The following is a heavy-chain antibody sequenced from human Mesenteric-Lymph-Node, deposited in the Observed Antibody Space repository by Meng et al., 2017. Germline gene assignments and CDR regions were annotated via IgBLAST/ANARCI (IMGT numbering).Heavy chain of an antibody. D-gene: IGHD2-21*02. CDR3: ARVVTALWGYYFDY. CDR2: IHYSGTT. V-gene: IGHV4-30-4*01. CDR1: DGFTTRDDYY. Sequence: QVQLQESGPGLVKPSQTLSLTCNVSDGFTTRDDYYWSWIRQPPGKGLEWIGYIHYSGTTYYNPSLKSRVTISVDKSKNQFSLKLSSVTAADTAVYYCARVVTALWGYYFDYWGQGTLVTVSS. J-gene: IGHJ4*02.